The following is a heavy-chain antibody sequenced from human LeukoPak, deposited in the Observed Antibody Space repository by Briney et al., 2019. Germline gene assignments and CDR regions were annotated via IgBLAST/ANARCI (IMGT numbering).Heavy chain of an antibody. D-gene: IGHD2-2*02. CDR3: ARGYCSGSNCYSYFDS. V-gene: IGHV3-30*03. J-gene: IGHJ4*02. CDR2: ISYDGSNK. CDR1: GFTFSSYG. Sequence: GGSLRLSCAASGFTFSSYGMHWVRQAPGKGLEWVAVISYDGSNKYYADSVKGRFTISRDNSKNTLYLQMNSLRAEDTAVFYCARGYCSGSNCYSYFDSWGQGTLVTVSS.